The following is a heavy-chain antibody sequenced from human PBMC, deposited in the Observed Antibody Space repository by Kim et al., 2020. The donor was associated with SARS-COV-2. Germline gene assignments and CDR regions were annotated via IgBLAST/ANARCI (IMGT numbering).Heavy chain of an antibody. J-gene: IGHJ3*02. CDR1: GGSFSGYY. CDR3: ARGWGSGWFYQNAFDI. CDR2: IIHSGST. Sequence: SETLSLTCAVYGGSFSGYYWSWIRQPPGKGLEWIGEIIHSGSTNYNPSLKSRVTISVDTSKNQFSLKLSSVTAADTAVYYCARGWGSGWFYQNAFDIWGQETIVTVAS. D-gene: IGHD6-19*01. V-gene: IGHV4-34*01.